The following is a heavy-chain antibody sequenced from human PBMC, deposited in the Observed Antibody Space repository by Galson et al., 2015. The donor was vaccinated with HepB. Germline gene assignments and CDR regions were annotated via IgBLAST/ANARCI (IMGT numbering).Heavy chain of an antibody. Sequence: SLRLSCAASGLTFSSYAMSWVRQAPGKGLEWVSSITGSGASTHYGDSVKGRFTVSRDNSKNTLYLQVNNLRVKDTAVYYCASRYCGSSSCSGIYYFMDVWGKGTTVTVSS. CDR3: ASRYCGSSSCSGIYYFMDV. V-gene: IGHV3-23*01. CDR1: GLTFSSYA. CDR2: ITGSGAST. J-gene: IGHJ6*03. D-gene: IGHD2-2*01.